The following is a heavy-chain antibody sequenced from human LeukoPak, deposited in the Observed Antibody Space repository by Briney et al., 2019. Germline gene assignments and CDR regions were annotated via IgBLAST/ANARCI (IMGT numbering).Heavy chain of an antibody. CDR1: GFTFSSYG. J-gene: IGHJ6*03. V-gene: IGHV3-30*03. CDR3: VREGSGSTHYMDV. Sequence: GGSLRLSCAASGFTFSSYGIHWVRQAPGKGLEWVAVISYDGSNKYYADSVKGRLTISRDNAKNSLYLQMNSLRVEDTAVYYCVREGSGSTHYMDVWGKGTTVTVSS. D-gene: IGHD3-10*01. CDR2: ISYDGSNK.